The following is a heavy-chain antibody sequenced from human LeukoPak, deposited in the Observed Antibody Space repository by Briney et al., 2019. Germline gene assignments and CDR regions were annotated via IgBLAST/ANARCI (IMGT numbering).Heavy chain of an antibody. D-gene: IGHD6-19*01. V-gene: IGHV3-30*18. J-gene: IGHJ6*02. Sequence: GGSLRLSCAASGFTFNYYHMHWVRQAPGKGLEWVAVILYDGSNKYYAVSVKGRFTISRDNSKNTLYLQMNSLRAEDTAVYYCAKDEDYSSGCYYYYYGMDVWGQGTTVTVSS. CDR3: AKDEDYSSGCYYYYYGMDV. CDR1: GFTFNYYH. CDR2: ILYDGSNK.